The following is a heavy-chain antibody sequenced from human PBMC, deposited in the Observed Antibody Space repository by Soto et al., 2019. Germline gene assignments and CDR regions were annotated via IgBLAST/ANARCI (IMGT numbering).Heavy chain of an antibody. Sequence: GGSLRLSCAASGFTFRNYWMHWVRQGPGKGLVWVARVKSDGSSTSYADSVKGRFTIPRDNAKNTLYLQMNSLRVEDTAVYYCARDNWNSYWGQGTRVTVSS. V-gene: IGHV3-74*01. CDR3: ARDNWNSY. CDR1: GFTFRNYW. CDR2: VKSDGSST. D-gene: IGHD1-1*01. J-gene: IGHJ4*02.